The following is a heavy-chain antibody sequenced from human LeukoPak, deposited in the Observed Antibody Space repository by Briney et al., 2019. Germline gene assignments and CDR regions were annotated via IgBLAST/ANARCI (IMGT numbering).Heavy chain of an antibody. V-gene: IGHV3-7*01. Sequence: GGSLRLSCVASGFAFSSYWMNWVRQAPGKGLEWVANIKQDGSEKYYVDSVKGRFTISRDNAKNSLYLQMNSLRAEDTAVYYCTRGAQYWGQGTLVTVSS. CDR2: IKQDGSEK. CDR3: TRGAQY. J-gene: IGHJ4*02. CDR1: GFAFSSYW.